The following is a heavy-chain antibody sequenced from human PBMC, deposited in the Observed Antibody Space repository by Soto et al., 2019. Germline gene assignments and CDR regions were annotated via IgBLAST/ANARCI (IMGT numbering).Heavy chain of an antibody. V-gene: IGHV1-69*01. J-gene: IGHJ3*02. Sequence: QVQLVQSGADVKKPGSSVKVSCKASGGTFSSYAISWVRQAPGQGLEWMGGIIPIFGTANYAQKFQGRVTITADESTSTAYMELSSLRSEDTAVYYCAHYPSRIAVAGPGAFDIWGQGTMVTVSS. CDR1: GGTFSSYA. CDR3: AHYPSRIAVAGPGAFDI. D-gene: IGHD6-19*01. CDR2: IIPIFGTA.